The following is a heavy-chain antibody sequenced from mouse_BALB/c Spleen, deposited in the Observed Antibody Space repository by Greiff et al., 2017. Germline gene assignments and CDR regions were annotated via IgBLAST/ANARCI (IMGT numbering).Heavy chain of an antibody. CDR1: GYTFSSYW. Sequence: QVQLQQSGAELMKPGASVKISCKATGYTFSSYWIEWVKQRPGHGLEWIGEILPGSGSTNYNEKFKGKATFTADTSSNTAYMQLSSLTSEDSAVYYCARGLITTDPWFAYWGQGTLVTVSA. CDR3: ARGLITTDPWFAY. J-gene: IGHJ3*01. CDR2: ILPGSGST. V-gene: IGHV1-9*01. D-gene: IGHD1-2*01.